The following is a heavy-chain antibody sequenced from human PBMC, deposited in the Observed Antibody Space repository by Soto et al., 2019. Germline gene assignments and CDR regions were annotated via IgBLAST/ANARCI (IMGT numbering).Heavy chain of an antibody. V-gene: IGHV3-30-3*01. Sequence: GGSLRLSCAASGFTFSSYAMHWVRQAPGKGQEWVAVISYDGSNKYYADSVKGRFTISRDNSKNTLYLQMNSLRAEDTAVYYCARAYEGDYFDYWGQGTLVTVSS. CDR2: ISYDGSNK. CDR3: ARAYEGDYFDY. CDR1: GFTFSSYA. D-gene: IGHD3-16*01. J-gene: IGHJ4*02.